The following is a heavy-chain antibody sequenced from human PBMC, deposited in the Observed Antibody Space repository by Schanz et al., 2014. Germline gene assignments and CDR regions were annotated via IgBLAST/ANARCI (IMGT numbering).Heavy chain of an antibody. J-gene: IGHJ4*02. CDR1: GGSINSDAFY. V-gene: IGHV4-31*03. D-gene: IGHD6-6*01. Sequence: QVQLQESGPGVVKPSQTLSLTCTVSGGSINSDAFYWTWIRQHPGKGLEWVGYIYYSGGTYYSPSLKSRVSISLDTSKNQFSLNLSSVTAADTAVYYGARDRLAAQGIDSWGQGTLITVSS. CDR3: ARDRLAAQGIDS. CDR2: IYYSGGT.